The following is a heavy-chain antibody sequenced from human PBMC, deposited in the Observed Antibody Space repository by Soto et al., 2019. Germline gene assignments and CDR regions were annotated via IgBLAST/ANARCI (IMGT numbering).Heavy chain of an antibody. CDR3: ARDYYDRDRWRVSARGNYNYFDY. V-gene: IGHV3-11*01. CDR1: GFTFSDYY. CDR2: ISSSGSTI. J-gene: IGHJ4*02. D-gene: IGHD1-7*01. Sequence: PGGSLRLSCAASGFTFSDYYMNWIRQAPGKGLEWVSYISSSGSTIYYADSVKGRFTISRDNAKNSLYLEMNSLRAEDTAVYYCARDYYDRDRWRVSARGNYNYFDYWGQGTLVTVSS.